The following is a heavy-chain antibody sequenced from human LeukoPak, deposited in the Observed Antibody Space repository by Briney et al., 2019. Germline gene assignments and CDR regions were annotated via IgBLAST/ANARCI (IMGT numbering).Heavy chain of an antibody. D-gene: IGHD3-3*01. V-gene: IGHV3-66*02. CDR1: GFTVSSNY. CDR3: ARDIVRITFFRVELRDAFDI. Sequence: GGSLRLSCAASGFTVSSNYMSWDRQAPGKGLEWVSVIYSGGSTYYAYSVKGQFTISRDNYKNTLYLQMNRLRAEDTAVYYCARDIVRITFFRVELRDAFDIWGQGTMVPVSS. CDR2: IYSGGST. J-gene: IGHJ3*02.